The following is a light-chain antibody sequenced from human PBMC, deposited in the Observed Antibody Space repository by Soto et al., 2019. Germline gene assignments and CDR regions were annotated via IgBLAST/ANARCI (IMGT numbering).Light chain of an antibody. CDR2: GPS. CDR3: QQYGNSPPT. J-gene: IGKJ1*01. V-gene: IGKV3-20*01. CDR1: QSVDSSY. Sequence: EIVLTQSPDTLSLSPGERATLSCRASQSVDSSYLAWYQQTPGQAPRLLMYGPSNRATGIPDRFSGSGSGTDFTLTINRLEPEDFAVYYCQQYGNSPPTFGQGTKVEIK.